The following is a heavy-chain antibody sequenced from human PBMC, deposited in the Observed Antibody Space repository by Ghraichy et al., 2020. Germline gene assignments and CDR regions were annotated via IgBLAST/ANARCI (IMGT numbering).Heavy chain of an antibody. CDR3: TWASYRGYECGY. V-gene: IGHV3-15*01. J-gene: IGHJ4*02. CDR1: GFPFNDAW. Sequence: GESLNISCAASGFPFNDAWMSWVRQAPGKGLEWVGRIKSKTSRETTDYAAPVKGRFTIPRDDPKNTLYLQMNSLKTVDTAVYYCTWASYRGYECGYWGQGTLVTVSS. D-gene: IGHD5-12*01. CDR2: IKSKTSRETT.